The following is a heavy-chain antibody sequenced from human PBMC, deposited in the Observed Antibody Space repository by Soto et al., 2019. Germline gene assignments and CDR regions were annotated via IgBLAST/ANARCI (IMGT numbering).Heavy chain of an antibody. CDR3: ARIKYDNYAWYAMDV. CDR1: GYTFTTYD. J-gene: IGHJ6*02. CDR2: MNPNTANT. Sequence: ASVKVSCKASGYTFTTYDVGWVRQATGQGLEWMGWMNPNTANTGYAQKFQGRVTMTSNASIRTAYMELSSLRSEDTAVYFCARIKYDNYAWYAMDVWAKGPRSPLL. D-gene: IGHD3-9*01. V-gene: IGHV1-8*01.